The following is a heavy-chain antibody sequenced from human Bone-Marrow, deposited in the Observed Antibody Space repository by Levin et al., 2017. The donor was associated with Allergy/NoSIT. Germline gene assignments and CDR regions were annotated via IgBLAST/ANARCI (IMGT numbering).Heavy chain of an antibody. D-gene: IGHD2-8*01. CDR3: ARGRYCTNGVCYTPVWVDGMDV. J-gene: IGHJ6*02. CDR2: MNPNSGNT. CDR1: GYTFTSYD. V-gene: IGHV1-8*01. Sequence: GESLKISCKASGYTFTSYDINWVRQATGQGLEWMGWMNPNSGNTGYAQKFQGRVTMTRNTSISTAYMELSSLRSEDTAVYYCARGRYCTNGVCYTPVWVDGMDVWGQGTTVTVSS.